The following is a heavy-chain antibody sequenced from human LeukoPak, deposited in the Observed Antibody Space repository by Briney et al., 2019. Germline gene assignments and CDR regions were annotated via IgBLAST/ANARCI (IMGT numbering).Heavy chain of an antibody. CDR3: AKMVATIGFGYYFDY. CDR1: GFTFSSYS. CDR2: IRYDGSDK. J-gene: IGHJ4*02. D-gene: IGHD5-12*01. Sequence: GGSLRLSCAASGFTFSSYSMNWARQAPGKGLEWVAFIRYDGSDKYYADSVKGRFTISRDNSKNMLYLQMNSLRAEDTAVYYCAKMVATIGFGYYFDYWGQGTLITVSS. V-gene: IGHV3-30*02.